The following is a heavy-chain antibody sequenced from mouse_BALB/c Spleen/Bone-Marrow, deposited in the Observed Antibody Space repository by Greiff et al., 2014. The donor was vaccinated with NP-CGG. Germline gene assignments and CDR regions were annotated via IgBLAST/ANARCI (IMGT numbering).Heavy chain of an antibody. Sequence: VQLKESGPELVKPGASVRIPCKASGYTSTDYHMDWVKQSHGKSLAWIGDIDPNNGTTIYNRNFKGKATLTVDKSSSTAYMELRSLTSEDTAVYYCARPNTTPFDYWGQGTLVTVSS. CDR3: ARPNTTPFDY. J-gene: IGHJ3*01. V-gene: IGHV1-18*01. CDR2: IDPNNGTT. CDR1: GYTSTDYH. D-gene: IGHD2-12*01.